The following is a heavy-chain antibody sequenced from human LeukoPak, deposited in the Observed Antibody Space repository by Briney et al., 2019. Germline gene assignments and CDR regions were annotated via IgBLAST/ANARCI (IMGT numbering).Heavy chain of an antibody. CDR1: GGSFSGYY. CDR2: INHSGST. Sequence: SETLSLTCAVYGGSFSGYYWSWIRQPPGKGQEWSGEINHSGSTNYNTSLKSRVTISVDTSKNPFSLKLSSVTAADTAVYYCARVMVSRPWYFDLWGRGTLVTVPS. J-gene: IGHJ2*01. D-gene: IGHD2-8*01. V-gene: IGHV4-34*01. CDR3: ARVMVSRPWYFDL.